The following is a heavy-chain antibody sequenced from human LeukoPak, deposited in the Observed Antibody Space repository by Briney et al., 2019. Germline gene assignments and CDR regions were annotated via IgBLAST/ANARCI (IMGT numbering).Heavy chain of an antibody. Sequence: PGGSLRLSCAGSGFTFSTFWMNWVRLTPGKGLEWVANIKQDGSEKYYVDSVKGRFTISRDNAKNSVFLQMNSLRAEDTAVYFCAGGTGWIHDYWGQGTLVTVSS. CDR3: AGGTGWIHDY. CDR1: GFTFSTFW. D-gene: IGHD6-19*01. CDR2: IKQDGSEK. V-gene: IGHV3-7*01. J-gene: IGHJ4*02.